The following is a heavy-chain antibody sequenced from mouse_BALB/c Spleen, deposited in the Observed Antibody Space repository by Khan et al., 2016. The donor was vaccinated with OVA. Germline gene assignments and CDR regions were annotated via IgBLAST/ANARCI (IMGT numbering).Heavy chain of an antibody. CDR3: ARKNYHRYAIDH. V-gene: IGHV3-2*02. CDR2: ISYGGST. Sequence: EVQLQESGPGLVKPSQSLSLTCTVTGYSITSDYAWDWIRQFPGNKLEWMGYISYGGSTSYNPSLKSRISITRDTSKNQFFLQLNSVTTEDTATYYRARKNYHRYAIDHWGQGTSVTVSS. CDR1: GYSITSDYA. J-gene: IGHJ4*01. D-gene: IGHD1-1*01.